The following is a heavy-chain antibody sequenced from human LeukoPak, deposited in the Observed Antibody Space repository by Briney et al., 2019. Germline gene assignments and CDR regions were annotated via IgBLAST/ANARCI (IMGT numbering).Heavy chain of an antibody. Sequence: SETLSLTCTVSGGSVSSYYWSWIRQPAGKGLEWIGRIYTSGSTNYNPSLKSRVTMSVDTSKNQFSLKLSSVTAADTAVYYCARGVVVVAATPPNNWFDPWGQGTLVTVSS. CDR2: IYTSGST. D-gene: IGHD2-15*01. V-gene: IGHV4-4*07. CDR1: GGSVSSYY. J-gene: IGHJ5*02. CDR3: ARGVVVVAATPPNNWFDP.